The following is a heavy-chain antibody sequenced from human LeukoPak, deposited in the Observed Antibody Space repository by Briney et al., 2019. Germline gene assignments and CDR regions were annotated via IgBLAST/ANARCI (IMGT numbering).Heavy chain of an antibody. CDR1: GGSFSGYY. V-gene: IGHV4-34*11. Sequence: SETLSLTCAVYGGSFSGYYWSWIRQPPGKGLEWIGSIYYSGTTNSNPFLKSRATISVDTSKNHLSLKVSSVTAADTAVYYCARGASGTLYDAFDIWGQGTMVTVSS. D-gene: IGHD1-26*01. CDR3: ARGASGTLYDAFDI. J-gene: IGHJ3*02. CDR2: IYYSGTT.